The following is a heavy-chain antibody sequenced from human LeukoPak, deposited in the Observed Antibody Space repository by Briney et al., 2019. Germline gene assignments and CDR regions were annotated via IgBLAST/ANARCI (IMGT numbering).Heavy chain of an antibody. CDR2: IYYSGST. V-gene: IGHV4-59*01. CDR3: ARDYYYGMDV. J-gene: IGHJ6*02. CDR1: GGSISSYY. Sequence: PSETLSLTCTASGGSISSYYWSWIRQPLGKGLEWIGYIYYSGSTNYNPSLKSRVTISVDTSKNQFSLKLSSVTAADTAVYYCARDYYYGMDVWGQGTTVTVSS.